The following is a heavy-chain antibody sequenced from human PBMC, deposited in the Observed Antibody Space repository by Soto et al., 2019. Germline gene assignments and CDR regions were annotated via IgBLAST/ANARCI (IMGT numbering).Heavy chain of an antibody. CDR1: GYSFTSYW. Sequence: PGESLKISCKGSGYSFTSYWIGWVRQMPGKGLEWMGIIFPGDSDTTYSPSFQGQVTISADKSISTAYLQWSSLKASDSAMYYCGRHLAAAGLPKTPVFEYWGQGTLVTVSS. CDR3: GRHLAAAGLPKTPVFEY. D-gene: IGHD6-13*01. J-gene: IGHJ4*02. CDR2: IFPGDSDT. V-gene: IGHV5-51*01.